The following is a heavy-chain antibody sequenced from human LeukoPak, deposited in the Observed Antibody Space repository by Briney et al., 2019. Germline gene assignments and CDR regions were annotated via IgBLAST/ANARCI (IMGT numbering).Heavy chain of an antibody. V-gene: IGHV4-59*12. J-gene: IGHJ5*02. CDR1: GGSISSYY. D-gene: IGHD6-13*01. CDR2: IYYSGST. CDR3: ARGSSWYGYNWFDP. Sequence: PSETLSLTCTVSGGSISSYYWSWIRQPPGKGLEWIGYIYYSGSTNYNPSLKSRVTISVDTSKNQFSLKLSSVTAADTAVYYCARGSSWYGYNWFDPWGQGTLVTVSS.